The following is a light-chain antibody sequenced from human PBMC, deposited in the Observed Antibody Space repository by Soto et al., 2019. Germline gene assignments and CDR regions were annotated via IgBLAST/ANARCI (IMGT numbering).Light chain of an antibody. CDR3: SSYTTSGTPDV. CDR1: SSDVGHNY. Sequence: QSALTQPASVSGSPGQSITISCTGTSSDVGHNYVSWYQQHAGKVPKLIIYEVSNRPSGVSTRFSGSKSGNTASLTISGLQPEDEADYYCSSYTTSGTPDVFGTGTKLTVL. J-gene: IGLJ1*01. CDR2: EVS. V-gene: IGLV2-14*01.